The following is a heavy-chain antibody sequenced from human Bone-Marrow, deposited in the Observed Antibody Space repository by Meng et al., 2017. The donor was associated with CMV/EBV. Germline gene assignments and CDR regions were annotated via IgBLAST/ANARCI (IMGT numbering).Heavy chain of an antibody. CDR1: GFSLRTTGVG. D-gene: IGHD3-3*01. V-gene: IGHV2-5*01. Sequence: SGPTLVKPTQTLTLTCTFSGFSLRTTGVGVGWIRQPPGKALEWLALIYWNNDKRYSPSLKSRFTITRDTSKNLVVLTMTNMDPVDTATYYCAHSNGIFGGVIRFDPWGQGTMVTVSS. CDR3: AHSNGIFGGVIRFDP. J-gene: IGHJ5*02. CDR2: IYWNNDK.